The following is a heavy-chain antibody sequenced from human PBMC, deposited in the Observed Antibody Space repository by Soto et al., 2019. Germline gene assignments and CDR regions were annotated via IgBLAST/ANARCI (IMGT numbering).Heavy chain of an antibody. CDR2: IYYSGST. J-gene: IGHJ4*02. D-gene: IGHD1-26*01. V-gene: IGHV4-39*01. Sequence: ALETLSLTCTVSGGSISSSSYYWGWIRQPPGKGLEWIGSIYYSGSTYYNPSLKSRVTISVDTSKNQFSLKLSSVTAADTAVYYCARQNSGSYREMDYWGQGTLVTVSS. CDR1: GGSISSSSYY. CDR3: ARQNSGSYREMDY.